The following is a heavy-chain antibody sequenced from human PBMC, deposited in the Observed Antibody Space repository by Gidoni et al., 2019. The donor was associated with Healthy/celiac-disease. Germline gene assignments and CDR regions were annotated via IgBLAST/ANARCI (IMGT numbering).Heavy chain of an antibody. D-gene: IGHD3-22*01. CDR1: GFTFSSHW. J-gene: IGHJ4*02. CDR3: AGESLGYYYDSSGYDY. CDR2: IKQDGSEK. V-gene: IGHV3-7*04. Sequence: EVQLVESGGGLVQPGGSLRLSCAASGFTFSSHWMSWVRQAPGKGLELVANIKQDGSEKYYVDSVKGRFTISRDNAKNSLYLQMTSLRAEDTAVYYCAGESLGYYYDSSGYDYWGQGTLVTVSS.